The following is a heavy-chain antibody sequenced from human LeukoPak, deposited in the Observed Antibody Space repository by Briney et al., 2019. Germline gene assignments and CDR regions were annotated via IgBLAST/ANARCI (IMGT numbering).Heavy chain of an antibody. Sequence: SETLSLTCAVYGGSFSGYYWSWIRQPPGKGLEWIGEINRSGSTNYNPSLKSRVTISVDTSKNQFSLKLSSVTAADTAVYYCARDFPGIAVAGYDYWGQGTLVTVSS. CDR1: GGSFSGYY. CDR2: INRSGST. V-gene: IGHV4-34*01. D-gene: IGHD6-19*01. J-gene: IGHJ4*02. CDR3: ARDFPGIAVAGYDY.